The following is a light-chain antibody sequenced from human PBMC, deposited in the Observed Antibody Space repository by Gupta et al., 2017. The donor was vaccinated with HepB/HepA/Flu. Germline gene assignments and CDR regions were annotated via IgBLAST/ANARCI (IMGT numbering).Light chain of an antibody. Sequence: DTPMTHSPSTLSVYVGDRVTITCRASQSVYSWVAWYQQKPGRAPRLLIYKASNLQSGVPSRFSGSGSGTEFILTISSLQPDDFATYYCQQYYYYPTFGGGTRVEV. V-gene: IGKV1-5*03. CDR3: QQYYYYPT. CDR1: QSVYSW. CDR2: KAS. J-gene: IGKJ4*01.